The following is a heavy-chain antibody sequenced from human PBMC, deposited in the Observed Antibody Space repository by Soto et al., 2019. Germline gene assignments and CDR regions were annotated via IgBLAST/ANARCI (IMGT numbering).Heavy chain of an antibody. CDR3: ARGKIAVAGIGRGAFDI. CDR2: IKQDGSEK. Sequence: GGSLRLFCAASGFTFSGYWLSWVRQAPGKGLEWVANIKQDGSEKYYVDSVKGRFTISRDNAKNSLYLQMNSLRAEDTAVYYCARGKIAVAGIGRGAFDISGQGTMVTV. D-gene: IGHD6-19*01. J-gene: IGHJ3*02. V-gene: IGHV3-7*01. CDR1: GFTFSGYW.